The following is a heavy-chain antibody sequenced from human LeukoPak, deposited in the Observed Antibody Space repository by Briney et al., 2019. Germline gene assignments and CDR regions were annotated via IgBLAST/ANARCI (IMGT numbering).Heavy chain of an antibody. J-gene: IGHJ4*02. Sequence: GRSLRLSCAASGFTFSSYAMHWVRQAPGKGLEWVAVISYDGSNKYYTDSVKGRFTISRDNSKKTMFLQMGSLRTEDTAMYYCARSYSFDNWGQGTLVTVFS. D-gene: IGHD5-18*01. CDR3: ARSYSFDN. CDR1: GFTFSSYA. CDR2: ISYDGSNK. V-gene: IGHV3-30-3*01.